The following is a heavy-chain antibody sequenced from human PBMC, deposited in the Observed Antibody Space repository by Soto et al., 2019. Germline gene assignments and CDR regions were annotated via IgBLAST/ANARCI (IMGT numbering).Heavy chain of an antibody. CDR1: GGTFSSYA. Sequence: SVKVSCKASGGTFSSYAISWVRQAPGQGLEWMGGIIPIFGTANYAQKFQGRVTITADESTSTAYMELSSLRSEDTAVYYCARSYGSGSYSNYYYYYGMDVWGQGTTVTVSS. CDR3: ARSYGSGSYSNYYYYYGMDV. D-gene: IGHD3-10*01. J-gene: IGHJ6*02. CDR2: IIPIFGTA. V-gene: IGHV1-69*13.